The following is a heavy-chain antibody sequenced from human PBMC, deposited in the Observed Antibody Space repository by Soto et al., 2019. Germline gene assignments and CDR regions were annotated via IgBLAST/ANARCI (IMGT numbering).Heavy chain of an antibody. V-gene: IGHV4-59*08. CDR1: GWSINTYY. Sequence: PSETLSLTCTVSGWSINTYYWSWIRQPPGKGLEWIGYIYYRGSPNYNPSLKSRVTISVDTSQNQFSLKLSSVTAADTAVYYCARTVLFDYYAMDVWGQGTTVTVSS. J-gene: IGHJ6*02. CDR2: IYYRGSP. D-gene: IGHD2-8*01. CDR3: ARTVLFDYYAMDV.